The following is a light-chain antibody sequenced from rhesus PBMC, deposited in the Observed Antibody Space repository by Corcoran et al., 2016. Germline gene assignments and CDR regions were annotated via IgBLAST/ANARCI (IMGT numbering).Light chain of an antibody. CDR3: LQHNRYPYS. CDR2: AAS. Sequence: DIQMTQSPSSLSASVGDTVTITCRTSQAISSYLNWFQQKPGKAPKFLIYAASSLESGVPSRFSGSGSGTEFILTIRSLQPEDFATYYCLQHNRYPYSFGQGTRVEI. J-gene: IGKJ2*01. V-gene: IGKV1-28*02. CDR1: QAISSY.